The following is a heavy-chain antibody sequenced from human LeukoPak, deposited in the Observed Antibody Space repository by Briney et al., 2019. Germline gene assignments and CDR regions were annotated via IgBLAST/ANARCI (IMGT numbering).Heavy chain of an antibody. CDR2: INHSGST. CDR1: GESFSGYF. CDR3: APRGDIEHSYGFGKWFDP. Sequence: SETLSLTCAVYGESFSGYFWSWIRQPPGKGLEWIGEINHSGSTNYNASLKSRVTISVDTSKNQFSLRLSSVTAADTVVYYCAPRGDIEHSYGFGKWFDPWGQGTRVTVSS. J-gene: IGHJ5*02. D-gene: IGHD5-18*01. V-gene: IGHV4-34*01.